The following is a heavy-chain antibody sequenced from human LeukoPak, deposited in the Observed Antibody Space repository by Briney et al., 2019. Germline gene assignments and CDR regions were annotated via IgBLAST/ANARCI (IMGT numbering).Heavy chain of an antibody. CDR2: IYPDDSDT. Sequence: GESLQISCKGSNNMFSRYWIGWVRQLPGKGLEWMGTIYPDDSDTRYSPSFEGQVTISADKSISAAYLQWNVLKASDTAIYYCARLVEMSTLGQFDYWGQGTLVTVSA. CDR1: NNMFSRYW. D-gene: IGHD5/OR15-5a*01. V-gene: IGHV5-51*01. CDR3: ARLVEMSTLGQFDY. J-gene: IGHJ4*02.